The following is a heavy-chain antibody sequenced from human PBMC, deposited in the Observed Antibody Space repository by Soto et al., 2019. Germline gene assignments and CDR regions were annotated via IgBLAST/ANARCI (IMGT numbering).Heavy chain of an antibody. CDR3: AKRPLTAAGFDY. CDR1: GFTFSNYA. D-gene: IGHD6-13*01. Sequence: GGSLRLSCAASGFTFSNYAMPWVRQAPGNGLEWVSVITGSGGGTYFVDSVKGRFTISRDNSKNTVYLQMNSLRAEDTAVYYCAKRPLTAAGFDYWGQGTLVTVSS. V-gene: IGHV3-23*01. J-gene: IGHJ4*02. CDR2: ITGSGGGT.